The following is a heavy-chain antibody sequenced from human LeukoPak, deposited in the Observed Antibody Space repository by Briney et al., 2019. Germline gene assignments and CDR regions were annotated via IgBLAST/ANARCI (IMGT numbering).Heavy chain of an antibody. CDR2: IYYSGST. J-gene: IGHJ6*03. Sequence: PSETLSLTCAVYGGSLSSSSYYWGWLRQPPGTGLEWIGSIYYSGSTYYNPSLKRRVNISVDTSKNQFSLKLSSVTAADTAVYYCARVLAAAGLMDVWGKGTTVTVSS. V-gene: IGHV4-39*07. CDR3: ARVLAAAGLMDV. D-gene: IGHD6-13*01. CDR1: GGSLSSSSYY.